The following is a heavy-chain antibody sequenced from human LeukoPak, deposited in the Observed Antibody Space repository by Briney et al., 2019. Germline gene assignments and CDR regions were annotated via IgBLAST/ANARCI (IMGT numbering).Heavy chain of an antibody. V-gene: IGHV5-51*01. CDR2: IYPGDSDS. D-gene: IGHD2-15*01. CDR3: ARRGFCSGGNCFSNAFDI. CDR1: EYSFTMYW. J-gene: IGHJ3*02. Sequence: AESLQIPCKGSEYSFTMYWIAWVRQMPGKGLEWMGIIYPGDSDSRYSPSFQGQVTISADKSISTAYLQWSSLKASDTAMYYCARRGFCSGGNCFSNAFDIWGQGTMVTVSS.